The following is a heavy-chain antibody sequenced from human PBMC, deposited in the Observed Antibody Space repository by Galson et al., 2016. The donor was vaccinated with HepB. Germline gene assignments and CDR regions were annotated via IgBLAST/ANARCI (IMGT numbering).Heavy chain of an antibody. Sequence: SLRLSCAASGFTFSSNWMHWVRQAPGKGLMWVSRITYDASGTSYADSVKGRFTISRDNAKNTLYLQMNSLGAEDTAVYYCTRGLGYCSGCSCHSLDYWGQGVLVTVS. CDR3: TRGLGYCSGCSCHSLDY. CDR2: ITYDASGT. D-gene: IGHD2-15*01. CDR1: GFTFSSNW. V-gene: IGHV3-74*01. J-gene: IGHJ4*02.